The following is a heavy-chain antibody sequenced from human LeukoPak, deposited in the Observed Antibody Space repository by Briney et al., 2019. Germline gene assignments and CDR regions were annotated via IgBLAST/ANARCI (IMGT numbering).Heavy chain of an antibody. CDR2: IYYSGST. CDR3: ARYYYDSSGYLFFDY. D-gene: IGHD3-22*01. Sequence: PSETLSLTCTVSGGSISSYYWSWIRQPPGKGLEWIGYIYYSGSTNYNPSLESRVTISVDTSKNQFSLKLSSVTAADTAVYYCARYYYDSSGYLFFDYWGQGTLVTVSS. CDR1: GGSISSYY. J-gene: IGHJ4*02. V-gene: IGHV4-59*08.